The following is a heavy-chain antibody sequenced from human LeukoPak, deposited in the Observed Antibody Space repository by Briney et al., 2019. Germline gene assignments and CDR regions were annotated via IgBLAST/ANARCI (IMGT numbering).Heavy chain of an antibody. Sequence: PGGSLRLSCAASGFTFSSYSMNWVRQAPGKGLEWVSSISSSSSYIYYADSVKGRFTISRDNAKNSLYLQMNSLRAEDTAVYYCARDLGAAGTFDYWGQGTLVTVSS. D-gene: IGHD6-13*01. CDR2: ISSSSSYI. CDR1: GFTFSSYS. V-gene: IGHV3-21*01. J-gene: IGHJ4*02. CDR3: ARDLGAAGTFDY.